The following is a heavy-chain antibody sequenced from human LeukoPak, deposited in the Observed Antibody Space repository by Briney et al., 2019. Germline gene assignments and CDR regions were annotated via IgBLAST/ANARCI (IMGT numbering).Heavy chain of an antibody. CDR1: GYTITSYD. Sequence: ASVKVSCKASGYTITSYDINWVRQATGQGLEWMGWMNPNSGNTGYAQKFQGRVTMTRNTSISTAYMELSSLRSEDTAVYYCARLGRTPRPDYYYYMDVWGKGTTVTVSS. V-gene: IGHV1-8*01. J-gene: IGHJ6*03. CDR2: MNPNSGNT. CDR3: ARLGRTPRPDYYYYMDV.